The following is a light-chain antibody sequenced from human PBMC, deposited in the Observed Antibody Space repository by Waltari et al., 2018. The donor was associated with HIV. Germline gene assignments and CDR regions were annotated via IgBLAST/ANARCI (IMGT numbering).Light chain of an antibody. CDR1: NIGSKS. V-gene: IGLV3-21*04. CDR3: QVWDTTTDQWV. CDR2: DDN. Sequence: SYVLTQPPSVSVDPGETARITCGGTNIGSKSVQWYQQKPGQAPVLVIYDDNDRPSGIPERFLGSSSGNTATLTISRVEAGDEADYYWQVWDTTTDQWVFGGGTELAVL. J-gene: IGLJ3*02.